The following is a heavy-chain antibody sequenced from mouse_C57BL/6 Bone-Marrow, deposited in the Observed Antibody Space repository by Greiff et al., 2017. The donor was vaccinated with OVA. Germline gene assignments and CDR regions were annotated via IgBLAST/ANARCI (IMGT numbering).Heavy chain of an antibody. D-gene: IGHD2-3*01. Sequence: VQLQQSGPELVKPGASVKISCKASGYAFSSSWMNWVKQRPGKGLEWIGRIYPGDGDTNYNGKFKGKATLTADKSSSTAYMQLSSLTSEDSAVYFGARHEDGYYAKYFDYCGQGTTLTVYS. J-gene: IGHJ2*01. V-gene: IGHV1-82*01. CDR1: GYAFSSSW. CDR2: IYPGDGDT. CDR3: ARHEDGYYAKYFDY.